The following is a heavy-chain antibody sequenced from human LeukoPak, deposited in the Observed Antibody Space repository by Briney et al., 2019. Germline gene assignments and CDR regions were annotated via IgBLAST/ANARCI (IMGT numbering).Heavy chain of an antibody. J-gene: IGHJ6*02. CDR1: GGSISSSTYY. CDR2: IYYSGST. D-gene: IGHD1-20*01. Sequence: SETLSLTCIVSGGSISSSTYYWGWIRQPPGRGLDWIGSIYYSGSTYYNPSLKSRVTISVDTSKNQFSLKLNSVTAADTAVYYCARGSRYNWNYDYYYGMDVWGQGTTVTVSS. V-gene: IGHV4-39*01. CDR3: ARGSRYNWNYDYYYGMDV.